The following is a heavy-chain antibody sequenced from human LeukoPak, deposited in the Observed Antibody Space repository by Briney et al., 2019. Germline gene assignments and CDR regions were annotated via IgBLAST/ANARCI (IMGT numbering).Heavy chain of an antibody. CDR1: GFTFSSYA. CDR3: ARYVVGAAVDY. D-gene: IGHD1-26*01. V-gene: IGHV3-66*01. J-gene: IGHJ4*02. Sequence: GGSLRLSCAASGFTFSSYAMSWVRQAPGKGLEWVSVIYSDGRTYYADSVKGRFIISRDNSKNTLYLQMNSLRAEDTAVYYCARYVVGAAVDYWGQGTLVTVSS. CDR2: IYSDGRT.